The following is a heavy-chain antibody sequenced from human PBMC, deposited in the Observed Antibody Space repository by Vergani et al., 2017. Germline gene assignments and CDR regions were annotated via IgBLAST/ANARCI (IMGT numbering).Heavy chain of an antibody. Sequence: QVQLQESGPGLVKPSQTLSLTCTVSGGSISSGGYYWSWIRQHPGKSLEWIGYIYYSGSTYYNPSLKSRVTISVDTSKNQFSLKLSSVTAADTAVYYCARETGITMVRGVIDYWGQGTLVTVSS. V-gene: IGHV4-31*03. J-gene: IGHJ4*02. CDR3: ARETGITMVRGVIDY. CDR1: GGSISSGGYY. D-gene: IGHD3-10*01. CDR2: IYYSGST.